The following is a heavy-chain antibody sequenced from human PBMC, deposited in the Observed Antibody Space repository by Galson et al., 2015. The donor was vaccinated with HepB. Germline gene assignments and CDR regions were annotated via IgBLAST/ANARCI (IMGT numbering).Heavy chain of an antibody. CDR2: ISTSSSYI. Sequence: SLRLSCAASGFTFSSYTMNWVRQAPGKGLEWVSSISTSSSYILYADSVKGRFTISRDNARNSLYLQMNSLRAEDTAVYYCARGRPNYDSSGYLSVLSTDSSYFDLWGRVTLVTVSS. V-gene: IGHV3-21*01. D-gene: IGHD3-22*01. CDR3: ARGRPNYDSSGYLSVLSTDSSYFDL. J-gene: IGHJ2*01. CDR1: GFTFSSYT.